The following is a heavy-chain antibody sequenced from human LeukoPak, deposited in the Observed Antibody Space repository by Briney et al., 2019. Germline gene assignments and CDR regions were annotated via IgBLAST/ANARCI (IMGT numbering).Heavy chain of an antibody. Sequence: GASVKVSCKVSGYTLTELSMHWVRQAPGKGLEWMGGFDPEDGETIYAQKFQGRVTMTEDTSTDTAYMELSSLRSEDTAVYYCATHPVYDFWSGRFDYWGQGSLVTVSS. CDR3: ATHPVYDFWSGRFDY. D-gene: IGHD3-3*01. CDR1: GYTLTELS. V-gene: IGHV1-24*01. J-gene: IGHJ4*02. CDR2: FDPEDGET.